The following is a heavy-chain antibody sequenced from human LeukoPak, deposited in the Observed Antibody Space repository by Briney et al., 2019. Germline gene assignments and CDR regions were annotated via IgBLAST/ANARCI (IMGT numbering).Heavy chain of an antibody. J-gene: IGHJ6*02. Sequence: PGGSLRLSCAASGFTFSSYSMNWVRQAPGKGLEWVSYISSSSSTIYYADSVKGRLTISRDHATNSLYLQMNSLRAEDTAVYYCATALSSSWDDYYYYYGMDVWGQGTTVTVSS. CDR1: GFTFSSYS. CDR2: ISSSSSTI. D-gene: IGHD6-13*01. V-gene: IGHV3-48*01. CDR3: ATALSSSWDDYYYYYGMDV.